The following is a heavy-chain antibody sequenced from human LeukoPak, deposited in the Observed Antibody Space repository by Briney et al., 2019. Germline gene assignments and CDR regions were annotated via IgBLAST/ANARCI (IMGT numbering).Heavy chain of an antibody. CDR1: GGSFSGYY. V-gene: IGHV4-34*01. Sequence: SETLSLTCAVYGGSFSGYYWSWIRQPPGKGLEWIGEINHSGSTNYNPSLKSRVTISVDTSKNQFSLKLSSVTAADTAVYYCAREPTILCGSSTSCYSYYYYMDVWGKGTTVTVSS. D-gene: IGHD2-2*01. CDR3: AREPTILCGSSTSCYSYYYYMDV. CDR2: INHSGST. J-gene: IGHJ6*03.